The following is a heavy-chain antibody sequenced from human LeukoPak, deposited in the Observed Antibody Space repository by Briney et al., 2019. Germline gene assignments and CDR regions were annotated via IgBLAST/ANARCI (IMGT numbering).Heavy chain of an antibody. CDR1: GFTLSSYG. CDR3: AKDVA. J-gene: IGHJ4*02. V-gene: IGHV3-33*06. CDR2: IWYDGTNK. Sequence: GGSLRLSCAASGFTLSSYGMHWVRQAPGKGLEWVALIWYDGTNKYCADSVKGRFTISRDNSKNTLYLQMNSLRAEDTAVYYCAKDVARGQGTLVTVSS. D-gene: IGHD5-12*01.